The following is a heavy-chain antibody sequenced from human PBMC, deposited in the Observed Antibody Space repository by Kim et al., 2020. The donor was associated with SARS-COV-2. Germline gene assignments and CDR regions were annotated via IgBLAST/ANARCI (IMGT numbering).Heavy chain of an antibody. CDR2: IYPGDSDT. CDR3: AREPYYYDSSGYSDDY. V-gene: IGHV5-51*01. Sequence: GESLKISCKGSGYSFTSYWIGWVRQMLGKGLEWMGIIYPGDSDTRYSPSFQGQVTISADKSISTAYLQWSSLKASDTAMYYCAREPYYYDSSGYSDDYWGQGTLVTVSS. J-gene: IGHJ4*02. D-gene: IGHD3-22*01. CDR1: GYSFTSYW.